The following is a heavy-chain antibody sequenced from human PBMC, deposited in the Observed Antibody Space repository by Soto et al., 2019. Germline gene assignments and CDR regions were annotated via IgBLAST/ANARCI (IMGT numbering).Heavy chain of an antibody. CDR2: INPNSGGT. CDR3: ARGITMVRGVLLDAFDI. CDR1: GYTFTGYY. D-gene: IGHD3-10*01. V-gene: IGHV1-2*04. J-gene: IGHJ3*02. Sequence: QVQLVQSGAEVKKPGAPVKVSCKASGYTFTGYYMHWVRQAPGQGLEWMGWINPNSGGTNYAQKFQGWVTMTRDTSISTAYMELSRLRSDDTAVYYCARGITMVRGVLLDAFDIWGQGTMVTVSS.